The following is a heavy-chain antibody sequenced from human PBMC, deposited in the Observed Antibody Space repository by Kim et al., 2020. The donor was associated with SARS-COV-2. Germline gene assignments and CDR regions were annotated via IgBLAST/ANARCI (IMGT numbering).Heavy chain of an antibody. J-gene: IGHJ4*02. Sequence: KHQGRVTMTTDTSTSTAYMELRSLRSDDTAVYYCARVGIYFTNGVCHFDYWGQGTLVTVSS. V-gene: IGHV1-18*01. CDR3: ARVGIYFTNGVCHFDY. D-gene: IGHD2-8*01.